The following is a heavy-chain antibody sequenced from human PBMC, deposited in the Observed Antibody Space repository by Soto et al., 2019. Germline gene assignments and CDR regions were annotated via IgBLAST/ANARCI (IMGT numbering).Heavy chain of an antibody. CDR3: ATRSPAFDY. J-gene: IGHJ4*02. V-gene: IGHV1-18*01. CDR2: ITTDKGKT. CDR1: GYTFTSFG. Sequence: ASVKVSCKTSGYTFTSFGISWVRQAPGQGLEWMGWITTDKGKTNYAQRFQGRVTMTTDTSTSTAYMELRSLRSDDTAVYYCATRSPAFDYWGQGTLVTVSS.